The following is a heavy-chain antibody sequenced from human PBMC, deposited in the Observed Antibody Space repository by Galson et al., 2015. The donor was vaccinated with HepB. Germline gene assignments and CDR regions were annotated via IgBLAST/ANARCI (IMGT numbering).Heavy chain of an antibody. CDR2: ISSGGGTT. CDR3: SKDPLGGGWFGAGGVTYVDY. Sequence: SLRLSCAASGFTFSSYAMSWVRQAPGKGLEWVSTISSGGGTTSYADSVKGRFTISRDNSKNTLYLQMNTLRAEGTAVYYCSKDPLGGGWFGAGGVTYVDYWGQGSLVTVSS. J-gene: IGHJ4*02. D-gene: IGHD3-10*01. CDR1: GFTFSSYA. V-gene: IGHV3-23*01.